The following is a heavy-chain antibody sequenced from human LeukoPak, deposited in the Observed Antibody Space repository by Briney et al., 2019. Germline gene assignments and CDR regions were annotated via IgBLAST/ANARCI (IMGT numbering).Heavy chain of an antibody. D-gene: IGHD2-15*01. CDR2: INYSGST. CDR1: GGSFSGYY. Sequence: SETLSLTCAVYGGSFSGYYWSWIRQPPGKGLEWIGEINYSGSTNYNPSLKSRATISVDTSKNQFSLKLSSVTAADTAVYYCARGVCSGGSCYSEWNYWGQGTLVTVSS. J-gene: IGHJ4*02. V-gene: IGHV4-34*01. CDR3: ARGVCSGGSCYSEWNY.